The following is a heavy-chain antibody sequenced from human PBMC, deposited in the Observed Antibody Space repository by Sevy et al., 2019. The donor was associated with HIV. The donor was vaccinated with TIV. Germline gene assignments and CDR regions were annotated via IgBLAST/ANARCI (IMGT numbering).Heavy chain of an antibody. CDR1: GGSISSGSYY. CDR2: IYTSGST. Sequence: SETLSLTCTVSGGSISSGSYYWSWIRQPAGKGREWIGRIYTSGSTNYNPSLKSRVTISVDTSKNQFSLKLSSVTAADTAVYYCARDGRYCSSTSCGGYYYYYYMDVWGKGTTVTVSS. CDR3: ARDGRYCSSTSCGGYYYYYYMDV. V-gene: IGHV4-61*02. J-gene: IGHJ6*03. D-gene: IGHD2-2*01.